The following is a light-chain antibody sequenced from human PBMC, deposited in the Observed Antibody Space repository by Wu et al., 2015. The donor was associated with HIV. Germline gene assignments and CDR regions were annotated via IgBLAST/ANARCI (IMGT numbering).Light chain of an antibody. CDR1: QSVRVNY. J-gene: IGKJ5*01. CDR3: QQYASSIT. V-gene: IGKV3-20*01. Sequence: MVMTQSPATLSVSPGERATLSCRASQSVRVNYLAWYQQKPGQAPRVLIYGASSRATGIPDRFSGRGSGTDFTLTISRLEPEDFAVYYCQQYASSITFGQGTRLEIK. CDR2: GAS.